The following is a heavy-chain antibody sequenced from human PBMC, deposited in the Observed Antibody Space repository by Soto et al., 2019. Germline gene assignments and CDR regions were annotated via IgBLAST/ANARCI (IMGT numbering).Heavy chain of an antibody. V-gene: IGHV3-23*01. Sequence: GGSLRLSCAASGFTFSSYAMSWVRQAPGKGLEWVSAISGSGGSTYYADSVKGRFTISRDNSKNTLYLQMNSLRAEDTAVYYGAKDQQQLSWQHWGQGTMVTVSS. CDR2: ISGSGGST. J-gene: IGHJ4*02. CDR1: GFTFSSYA. D-gene: IGHD6-13*01. CDR3: AKDQQQLSWQH.